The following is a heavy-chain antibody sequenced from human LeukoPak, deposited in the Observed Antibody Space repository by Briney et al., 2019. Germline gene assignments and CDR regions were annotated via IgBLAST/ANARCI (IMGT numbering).Heavy chain of an antibody. V-gene: IGHV1-2*06. CDR1: GYTFTGYY. J-gene: IGHJ4*02. CDR3: ARTGVADASIITFDY. CDR2: INPNSGGT. D-gene: IGHD3-22*01. Sequence: ASVKVSCKASGYTFTGYYMHWVRQAPGQGLEWMGRINPNSGGTNYAQKVQGSVTMTRDTSIGTVFMELNRLRSDDTAVYYCARTGVADASIITFDYWGQGTLVTVSS.